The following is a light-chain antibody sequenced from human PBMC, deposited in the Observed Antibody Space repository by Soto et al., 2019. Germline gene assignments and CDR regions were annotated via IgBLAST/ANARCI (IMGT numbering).Light chain of an antibody. Sequence: EIVMTQSPATLSVSPGERATLSCRASQNVRSNLAWYQQKPGQAPRLLIYGASSRATGIPDRFSGSGSGTDFTLIISRLEPEDFAMYYCQQYGSSPRTFGQGTKVDIK. J-gene: IGKJ1*01. V-gene: IGKV3-20*01. CDR2: GAS. CDR3: QQYGSSPRT. CDR1: QNVRSN.